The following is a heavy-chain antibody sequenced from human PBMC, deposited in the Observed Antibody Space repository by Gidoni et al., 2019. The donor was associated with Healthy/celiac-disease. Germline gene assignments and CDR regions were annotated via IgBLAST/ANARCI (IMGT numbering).Heavy chain of an antibody. CDR1: GFTFSSYG. Sequence: QVQLVESGGGVVQPGRSLRLSCAASGFTFSSYGMHWVRQAPGKGLEWVAVIWYDGSNKYYADSVKGRFTISRDNSKNTLYLQMNSLRAEDTAVYYCARTVGLEQGNDILDYWGQGTLVTVSS. CDR3: ARTVGLEQGNDILDY. V-gene: IGHV3-33*01. J-gene: IGHJ4*02. CDR2: IWYDGSNK. D-gene: IGHD3-9*01.